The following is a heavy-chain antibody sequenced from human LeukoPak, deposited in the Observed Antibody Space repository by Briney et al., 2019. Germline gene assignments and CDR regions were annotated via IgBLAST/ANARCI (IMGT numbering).Heavy chain of an antibody. V-gene: IGHV3-23*01. CDR2: ISGSGGST. J-gene: IGHJ4*02. CDR3: ARGGLDIVATIGSYYFDY. CDR1: GFTFSSYA. D-gene: IGHD5-12*01. Sequence: GGSLRLSCAASGFTFSSYAMSWVRQAPGKGLEWVPAISGSGGSTYYADSVKGRFTISRDNSKNTLYLQMNSLRAEDTAVYYCARGGLDIVATIGSYYFDYWGQGTLVTVSS.